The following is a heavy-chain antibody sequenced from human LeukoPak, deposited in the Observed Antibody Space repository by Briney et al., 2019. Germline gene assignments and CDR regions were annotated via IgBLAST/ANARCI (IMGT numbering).Heavy chain of an antibody. CDR1: GFTVSSNY. V-gene: IGHV3-53*01. CDR3: ARAPLIVGATDYYYGLDV. D-gene: IGHD1-26*01. Sequence: GGSPRLSCAASGFTVSSNYMSWVRQAPGKGLEWVSVLYSGGRTNYADSVKGRFSISRDNSKNTLYLQMNSLRAEDTAVYYCARAPLIVGATDYYYGLDVWGQGTTVTVSS. CDR2: LYSGGRT. J-gene: IGHJ6*02.